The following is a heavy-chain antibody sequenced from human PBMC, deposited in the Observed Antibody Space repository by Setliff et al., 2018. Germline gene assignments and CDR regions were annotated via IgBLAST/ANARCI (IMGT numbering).Heavy chain of an antibody. J-gene: IGHJ5*02. CDR1: GGSVRTSSYY. CDR2: IYFTGNT. V-gene: IGHV4-39*01. CDR3: ARHGRFYDFTDYFSNWFDP. Sequence: LSLTCTVSGGSVRTSSYYWGWIRQSPGKGLEWIGSIYFTGNTYYSPSLKSRVTISADTSKNQFSLKLTSLTATDTAIYYCARHGRFYDFTDYFSNWFDPWGQGTLVTVSS. D-gene: IGHD3-22*01.